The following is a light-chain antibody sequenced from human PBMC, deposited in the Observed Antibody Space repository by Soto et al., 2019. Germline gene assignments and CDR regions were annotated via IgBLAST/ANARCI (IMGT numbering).Light chain of an antibody. CDR3: QQYNSWPLT. J-gene: IGKJ4*01. Sequence: EVVLTQSPGTLSLSPGERATLSCRASQSVSSSNLAWYQQKPGQGPRLLIYSASTRATGVPTRISGSGSGTEFTLTISSLQSEDFEVYDGQQYNSWPLTFGGGTKVDIK. CDR1: QSVSSSN. V-gene: IGKV3D-15*01. CDR2: SAS.